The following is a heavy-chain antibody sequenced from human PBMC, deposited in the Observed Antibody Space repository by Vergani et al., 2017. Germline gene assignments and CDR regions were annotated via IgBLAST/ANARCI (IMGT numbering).Heavy chain of an antibody. Sequence: QVQLVQSGAEVKKPGASVKVSCKTSGFTFSGYYIHWVRQAPGQGLEWMEWVNPNSGGTNYAQKFQGRVTMTRDTSINTAYMELNRLKSDDTAMYYCARDTRGGEWSGGYWGQGTLVTVAS. V-gene: IGHV1-2*02. J-gene: IGHJ4*02. CDR1: GFTFSGYY. CDR3: ARDTRGGEWSGGY. D-gene: IGHD3-16*01. CDR2: VNPNSGGT.